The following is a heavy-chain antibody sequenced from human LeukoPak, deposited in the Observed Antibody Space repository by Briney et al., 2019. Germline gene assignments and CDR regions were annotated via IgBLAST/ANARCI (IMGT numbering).Heavy chain of an antibody. J-gene: IGHJ4*02. V-gene: IGHV3-7*01. CDR3: ARDQAPYCSSTSCYPPTADY. D-gene: IGHD2-2*01. CDR2: IKQDGSEK. CDR1: GFTFSSDW. Sequence: GGSLRLSCAAAGFTFSSDWMSWVRQAPGKGLEWVANIKQDGSEKYYVGSVKGRFTISRDNAKNSLYLQMNSLRAEDTAVYYCARDQAPYCSSTSCYPPTADYWGQGTLVTVSS.